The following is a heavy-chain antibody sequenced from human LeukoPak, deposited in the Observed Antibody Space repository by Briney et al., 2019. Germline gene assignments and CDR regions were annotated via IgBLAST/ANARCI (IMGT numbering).Heavy chain of an antibody. V-gene: IGHV4-34*01. CDR1: GGSFSGYY. J-gene: IGHJ4*02. CDR3: AGDEYFDY. Sequence: SETLSLTCAVYGGSFSGYYWSWIRQPPGKGLEWIGEINHSGSTNYNPSLKSRVTISVDTSKNQFSLKLSSVTAADTAVYYCAGDEYFDYWGQGTLVTVSS. CDR2: INHSGST.